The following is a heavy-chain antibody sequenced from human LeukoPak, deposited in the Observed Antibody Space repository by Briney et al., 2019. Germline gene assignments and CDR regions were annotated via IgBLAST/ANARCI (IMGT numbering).Heavy chain of an antibody. CDR3: ARDSSGLGDAFDI. V-gene: IGHV1-2*02. Sequence: ASVKVSCKASGYTFTGYYMHWVRQAPGQGLEWMGSINPNSGGTNYAQKFQGRVTMTRDTSISTAYMELSRLRSDDTAVYYCARDSSGLGDAFDIWGQGTMVTVSS. CDR1: GYTFTGYY. CDR2: INPNSGGT. J-gene: IGHJ3*02. D-gene: IGHD2/OR15-2a*01.